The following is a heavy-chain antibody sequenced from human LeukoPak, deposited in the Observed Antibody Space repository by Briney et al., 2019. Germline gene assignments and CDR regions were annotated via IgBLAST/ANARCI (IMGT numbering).Heavy chain of an antibody. V-gene: IGHV3-23*01. J-gene: IGHJ4*02. CDR2: ISGPGSST. Sequence: GGSLRLSCAASGFTFSNYAMSWVRQAPGKGLEWVSTISGPGSSTYSADSVKGRFTISRDNSKNTLYLQMHSLRAEDTAIYYCAKDRRRDGYNSVFDYWGQGTLVTVSS. CDR3: AKDRRRDGYNSVFDY. D-gene: IGHD5-24*01. CDR1: GFTFSNYA.